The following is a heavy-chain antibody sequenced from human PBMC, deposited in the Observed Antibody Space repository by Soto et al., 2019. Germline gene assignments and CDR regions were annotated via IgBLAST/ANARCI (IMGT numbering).Heavy chain of an antibody. Sequence: ASVKVSCKASGYTFTSYDINWVRQATGQGLEWMGWMNPNSGNTGYAQKFQGRVTMTRNTSISTAYMELSSLRSEDTAVYYCARICSGGSCYVGAFDIWGQGTMVTVS. V-gene: IGHV1-8*01. CDR2: MNPNSGNT. CDR1: GYTFTSYD. CDR3: ARICSGGSCYVGAFDI. J-gene: IGHJ3*02. D-gene: IGHD2-15*01.